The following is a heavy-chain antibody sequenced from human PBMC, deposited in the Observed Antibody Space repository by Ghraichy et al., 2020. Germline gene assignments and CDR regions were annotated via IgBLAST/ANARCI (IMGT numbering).Heavy chain of an antibody. V-gene: IGHV3-23*01. D-gene: IGHD4-17*01. CDR1: GFTFSTHA. Sequence: GGSLRLSCAASGFTFSTHAMSWVRQAPGKGLEWVSTIGDRDTYYGNSVKGRFTISRDNSKNTVYLQMDSLRAEDTAVYHCAKDQTAGNGVWDAFDIWGQGKMVTVSS. CDR3: AKDQTAGNGVWDAFDI. CDR2: IGDRDT. J-gene: IGHJ3*02.